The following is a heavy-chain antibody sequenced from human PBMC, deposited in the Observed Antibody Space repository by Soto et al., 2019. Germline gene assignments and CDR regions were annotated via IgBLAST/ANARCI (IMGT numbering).Heavy chain of an antibody. CDR3: ARVPGP. J-gene: IGHJ5*02. V-gene: IGHV4-30-2*01. CDR1: GGSISSGGYS. Sequence: SETLSLTCAISGGSISSGGYSWSWIRQPPGKGLELIGYFFHSGSPYYTLSFKFRVTISVDSSKNQFSLNLSSVPAADTAVYYCARVPGPWGQGTLVTVSS. CDR2: FFHSGSP.